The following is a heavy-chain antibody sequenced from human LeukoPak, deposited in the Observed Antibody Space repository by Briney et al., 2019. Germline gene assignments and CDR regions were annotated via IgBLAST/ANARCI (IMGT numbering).Heavy chain of an antibody. CDR2: ISYDGSNK. CDR3: ASQMIVVVVAAECY. V-gene: IGHV3-30*19. CDR1: GFTFSGYG. D-gene: IGHD2-15*01. J-gene: IGHJ4*02. Sequence: GGSLRLSCAGSGFTFSGYGMHWVRQAPGKGLEWVAVISYDGSNKYYADSAKGRVTISRDNSKNTLYLQMNSLRAEATAEYYCASQMIVVVVAAECYWGQGTLVTVSS.